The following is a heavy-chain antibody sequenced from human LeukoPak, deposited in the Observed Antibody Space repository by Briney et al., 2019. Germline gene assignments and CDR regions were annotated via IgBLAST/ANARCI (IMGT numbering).Heavy chain of an antibody. CDR2: IIPIFGTA. D-gene: IGHD3-9*01. CDR3: ARAGGGYFVWLLYGLDY. J-gene: IGHJ4*02. V-gene: IGHV1-69*06. Sequence: ASVKVSCKASGGTFSSYAISWVRQAPGQGLEWMGGIIPIFGTANYAQKFQGRVTITADKSTSTAYMELSSLRSEDTAVYYCARAGGGYFVWLLYGLDYWGQGTLVTVSS. CDR1: GGTFSSYA.